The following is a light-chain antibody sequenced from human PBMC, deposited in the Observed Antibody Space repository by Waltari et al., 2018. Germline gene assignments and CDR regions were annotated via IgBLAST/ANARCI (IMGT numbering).Light chain of an antibody. CDR3: GTWDTNLRAV. CDR2: DNN. J-gene: IGLJ3*02. V-gene: IGLV1-51*01. CDR1: SSNIGNSY. Sequence: QSVLTQPPSVSAAAGQKVTISCSGSSSNIGNSYVSWYQQFPGATPKLLIYDNNKRPSGIPDRFSGSKSGTSATLDITGRQTGDEADYYCGTWDTNLRAVFGGGTTLTVL.